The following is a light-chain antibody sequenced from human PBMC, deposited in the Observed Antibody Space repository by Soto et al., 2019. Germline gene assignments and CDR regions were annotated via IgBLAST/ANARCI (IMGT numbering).Light chain of an antibody. CDR3: GTWDSRLSAVV. V-gene: IGLV1-51*02. Sequence: QSALTQPPSVSAAPGQKVTISCSGSSSNIGNNYVSWYQQLPGTAPKLLIYENNKRPSGIPDRFSGSKSGTSATLGITGLQTWDEADYYCGTWDSRLSAVVFGGGTQLTVL. CDR2: ENN. J-gene: IGLJ2*01. CDR1: SSNIGNNY.